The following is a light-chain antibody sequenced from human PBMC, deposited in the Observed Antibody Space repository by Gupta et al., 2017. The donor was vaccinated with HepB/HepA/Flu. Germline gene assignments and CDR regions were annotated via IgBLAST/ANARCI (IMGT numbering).Light chain of an antibody. CDR1: SSDIGGYNY. V-gene: IGLV2-8*01. J-gene: IGLJ2*01. Sequence: QSALTQPPSAPGSPGQSVTISCTGTSSDIGGYNYVSWYQQHPGKVPKIMIYEVSKRPSGVPDRFSGSKSGNTASLTVSGLQAEDEADYYCGSYADNTYVIFGGGTKLTVL. CDR2: EVS. CDR3: GSYADNTYVI.